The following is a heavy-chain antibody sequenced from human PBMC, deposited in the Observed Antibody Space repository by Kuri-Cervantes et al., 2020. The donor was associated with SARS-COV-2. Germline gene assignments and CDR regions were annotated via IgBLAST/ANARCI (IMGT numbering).Heavy chain of an antibody. CDR3: ARDFWPSGGYFDY. V-gene: IGHV1-2*02. CDR2: INPNSGGT. CDR1: GYTFTSYY. Sequence: ASVKVSCKASGYTFTSYYMHWVRQAPGQGLEWMGWINPNSGGTNYAQKSQGRVTMTRDTSISTAYMELSRLRSDDTAVYYCARDFWPSGGYFDYWGQGTLVTVSS. D-gene: IGHD3-10*01. J-gene: IGHJ4*02.